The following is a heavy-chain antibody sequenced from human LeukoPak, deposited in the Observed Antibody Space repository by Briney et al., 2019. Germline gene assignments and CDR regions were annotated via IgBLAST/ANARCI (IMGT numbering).Heavy chain of an antibody. Sequence: GGSLRLSCVASGFTFDDYAMHWVRQAPGKGLEWVSLISGDGGSTYYADSVKGRFTISRDNSKNSLYLQMNSLRTEDTALYYCAKDSGPLFVEMATMYFDYWGQGTLVTVSS. CDR1: GFTFDDYA. D-gene: IGHD5-24*01. CDR2: ISGDGGST. V-gene: IGHV3-43*02. J-gene: IGHJ4*02. CDR3: AKDSGPLFVEMATMYFDY.